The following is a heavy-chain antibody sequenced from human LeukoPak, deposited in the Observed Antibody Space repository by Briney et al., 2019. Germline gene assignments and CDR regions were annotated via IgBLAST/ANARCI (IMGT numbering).Heavy chain of an antibody. V-gene: IGHV4-61*01. CDR2: IYYSGST. D-gene: IGHD6-13*01. Sequence: PSETLSLNCTVPGGSVSSGSYYSNWIRQPPGKGLEWIGYIYYSGSTNYNPSLNSRVTISLDTSKNQFSLKLSSVTAADTAVFYCARGYSSIRGWFDPWGQGTPVTVSS. CDR3: ARGYSSIRGWFDP. CDR1: GGSVSSGSYY. J-gene: IGHJ5*02.